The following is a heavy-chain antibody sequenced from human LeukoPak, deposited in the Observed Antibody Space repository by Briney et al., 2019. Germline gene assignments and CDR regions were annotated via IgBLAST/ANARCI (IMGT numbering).Heavy chain of an antibody. Sequence: SVKVSCKTSGYTFTGYYIHWVGQAPGQGLEWMGRIIPILGVTDYAQKFQGRVTITADKSTSTAYVELSRLRSEDTAVYYCARDGVGHEYGFDYWGQGTLVTVSS. J-gene: IGHJ4*02. V-gene: IGHV1-69*04. CDR1: GYTFTGYY. D-gene: IGHD3-3*01. CDR3: ARDGVGHEYGFDY. CDR2: IIPILGVT.